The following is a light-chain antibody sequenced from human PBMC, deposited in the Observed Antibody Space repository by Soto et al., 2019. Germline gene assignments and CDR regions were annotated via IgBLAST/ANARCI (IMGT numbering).Light chain of an antibody. CDR2: AAS. CDR3: QQGYSIPYT. V-gene: IGKV1-39*01. CDR1: QKISNH. J-gene: IGKJ2*01. Sequence: DIQMAQSPASLSASVGDRVTITCRASQKISNHLNWFQQKSGKAPRLLIYAASTLQSGVPSRFGGSGSGTDFTLTVSGLKPEDFATYYCQQGYSIPYTFGQGTKLEIK.